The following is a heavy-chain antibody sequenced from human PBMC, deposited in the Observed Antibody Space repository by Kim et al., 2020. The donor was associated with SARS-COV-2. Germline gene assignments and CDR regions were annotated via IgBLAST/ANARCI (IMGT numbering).Heavy chain of an antibody. D-gene: IGHD6-19*01. CDR2: ISENSDFI. CDR1: GFIFSNSD. Sequence: GGSLRLSCGGTGFIFSNSDMGWARRAPGKGLEYVSSISENSDFIAYAGSVKGRFTISRDNSKNILFLQLNSLTVEDTALYYCVKYSDRDNGGWSPQYWGQGTPVTVSS. V-gene: IGHV3-23*01. J-gene: IGHJ4*02. CDR3: VKYSDRDNGGWSPQY.